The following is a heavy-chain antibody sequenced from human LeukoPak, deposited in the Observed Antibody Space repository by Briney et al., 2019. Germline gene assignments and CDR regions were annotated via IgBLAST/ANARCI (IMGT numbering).Heavy chain of an antibody. CDR1: GYTFTGYY. Sequence: ASVKVSCKASGYTFTGYYMHWVRQAPGQGLERMGWINTNSGGTNYAQKFHGRVTMTRDTSISTAYMELSRLRSDGTAVYYCARLVVVAATGDFDYWGQGTLVTVSS. V-gene: IGHV1-2*02. J-gene: IGHJ4*02. CDR3: ARLVVVAATGDFDY. CDR2: INTNSGGT. D-gene: IGHD2-15*01.